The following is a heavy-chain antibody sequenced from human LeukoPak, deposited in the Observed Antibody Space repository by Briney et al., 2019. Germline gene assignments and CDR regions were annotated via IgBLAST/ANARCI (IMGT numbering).Heavy chain of an antibody. J-gene: IGHJ4*02. Sequence: SETLSLTCAVSGDSISSHYWGWIRQPPGKGLEWIGNIYSTGSTYYTPSLKSRVTISVDTSKNQFSLKLSSVTAADTAVYYCARRCVSTSCYLYWGQGILVTVSS. V-gene: IGHV4-39*01. CDR3: ARRCVSTSCYLY. D-gene: IGHD2-2*01. CDR1: GDSISSHY. CDR2: IYSTGST.